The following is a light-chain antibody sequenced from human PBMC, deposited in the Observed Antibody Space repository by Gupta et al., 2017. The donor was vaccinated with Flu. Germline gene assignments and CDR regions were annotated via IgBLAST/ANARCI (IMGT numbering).Light chain of an antibody. J-gene: IGKJ5*01. Sequence: PSTLSASVGDRVTITCRASQGISNKLAWFQQKPGQAPKSLIHDASSLQSGVPARFSGSGSRTDFTLTISSLQPEDVATYYCQQYNSYPPTFGQGTRLDIK. CDR2: DAS. CDR1: QGISNK. CDR3: QQYNSYPPT. V-gene: IGKV1-16*01.